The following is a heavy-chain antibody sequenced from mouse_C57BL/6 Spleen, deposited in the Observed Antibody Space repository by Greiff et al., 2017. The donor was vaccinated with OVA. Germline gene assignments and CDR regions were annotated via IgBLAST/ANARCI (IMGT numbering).Heavy chain of an antibody. D-gene: IGHD2-1*01. CDR1: GYTFTSYW. CDR3: ARRYGNDYAMDY. Sequence: QVQLQQPGAELVKPGASVKLSCKASGYTFTSYWMQWVKQRPGQGLEWIGEIDPSDSYTNYNQKFKGKATLTVDTASSTADMQLSSLTSEDSAVYYCARRYGNDYAMDYWGQGTSVTVSS. J-gene: IGHJ4*01. CDR2: IDPSDSYT. V-gene: IGHV1-50*01.